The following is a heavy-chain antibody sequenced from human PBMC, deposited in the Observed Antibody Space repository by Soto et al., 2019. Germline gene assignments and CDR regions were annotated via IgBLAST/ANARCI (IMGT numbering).Heavy chain of an antibody. CDR3: ARDPPPPDD. Sequence: QVQLVQSGAEVKKPGASVKVSCKASGYTFASYAISWMRQAPGQGLEWMGWISAYNGNTNYAQKLQGRGTMTTDTSTSTAYMEPRRLRSDDTAVKYCARDPPPPDDWGQGTLVTVSS. CDR1: GYTFASYA. CDR2: ISAYNGNT. J-gene: IGHJ4*02. V-gene: IGHV1-18*01.